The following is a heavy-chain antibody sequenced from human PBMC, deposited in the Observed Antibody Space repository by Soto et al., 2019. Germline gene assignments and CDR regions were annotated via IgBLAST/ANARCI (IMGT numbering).Heavy chain of an antibody. V-gene: IGHV4-30-2*01. CDR2: IYLIGST. Sequence: PSETLSLTCTVSGGSISSGDYSWSWIRQPPGKGLEWIGYIYLIGSTYYSPSLKSRVTISIDRSKNQFSLNLSSVTAADTAVYYCARVGDLGYCSGGSCYEGFAFDIWGQGTMVTVSS. J-gene: IGHJ3*02. CDR1: GGSISSGDYS. D-gene: IGHD2-15*01. CDR3: ARVGDLGYCSGGSCYEGFAFDI.